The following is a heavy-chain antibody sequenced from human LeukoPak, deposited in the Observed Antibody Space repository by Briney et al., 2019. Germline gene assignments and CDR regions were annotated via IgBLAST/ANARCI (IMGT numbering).Heavy chain of an antibody. D-gene: IGHD5-18*01. CDR3: ASTTVRGYSYGLDY. J-gene: IGHJ4*02. Sequence: PSETLSLTCTVSGGSISSYYWSWIRQPAGKGLEWIGRIYTSGSANYNPSLKSRVTMSVDTSKNQFSLMLSSVTAADTAVYYCASTTVRGYSYGLDYWGQGTLVTVSS. V-gene: IGHV4-4*07. CDR2: IYTSGSA. CDR1: GGSISSYY.